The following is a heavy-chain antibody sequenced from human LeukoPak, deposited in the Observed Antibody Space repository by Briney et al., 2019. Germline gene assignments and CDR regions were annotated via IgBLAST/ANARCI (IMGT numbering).Heavy chain of an antibody. CDR3: AKAKELNYYYYMDV. CDR2: IWYDGSNK. D-gene: IGHD1-26*01. Sequence: PGGSLRLSCAAPGFTFSSYGMHWVRQAPGKGLEWVAVIWYDGSNKYYADSVKGRFTISRDNSKNTLYLQMNSLRAEDTAVYYCAKAKELNYYYYMDVWGKGTTVTVSS. CDR1: GFTFSSYG. V-gene: IGHV3-33*06. J-gene: IGHJ6*03.